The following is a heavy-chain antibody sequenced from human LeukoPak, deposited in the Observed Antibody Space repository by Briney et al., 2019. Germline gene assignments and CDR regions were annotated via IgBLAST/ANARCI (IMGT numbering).Heavy chain of an antibody. CDR2: IRSDGSIK. CDR1: GFTFSTYG. CDR3: ARIGTTYDAFDI. Sequence: GGSLRLSCAASGFTFSTYGMHWVRQAPGTGLEWVAFIRSDGSIKYYADSVKGRFTISRDNAKNSLYLQMNSLRAEDTAVYYCARIGTTYDAFDIWGQGTMVTVSS. J-gene: IGHJ3*02. D-gene: IGHD1-7*01. V-gene: IGHV3-30*02.